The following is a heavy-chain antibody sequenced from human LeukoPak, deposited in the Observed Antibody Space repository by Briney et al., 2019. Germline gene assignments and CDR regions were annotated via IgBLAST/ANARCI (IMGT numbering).Heavy chain of an antibody. Sequence: PSETLSLTCTVSGGSISSSSYYWGWIRQPPGKGLEWIGSIYYSGSTYYNPSLKSRVTISVDTSKNQFSLKLSSVTAADTAVYYCARSFKRRFLEWLLSGDHEFDYWGQGTLVTVSS. CDR2: IYYSGST. CDR1: GGSISSSSYY. V-gene: IGHV4-39*01. D-gene: IGHD3-3*01. J-gene: IGHJ4*02. CDR3: ARSFKRRFLEWLLSGDHEFDY.